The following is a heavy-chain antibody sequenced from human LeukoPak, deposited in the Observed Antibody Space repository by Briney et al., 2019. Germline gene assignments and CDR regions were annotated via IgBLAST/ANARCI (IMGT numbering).Heavy chain of an antibody. V-gene: IGHV4-34*01. CDR3: AKGLLEWLPGPRYFDY. J-gene: IGHJ4*02. Sequence: SETLSLTCAVYGWSFSGYYWSWIRQPPGKGREWIGEINQSGSTNYNPSLKSRVTISAATSKNQFSLKLSSVTAADTAVYYCAKGLLEWLPGPRYFDYWGQGTLVTVSS. CDR2: INQSGST. D-gene: IGHD3-3*01. CDR1: GWSFSGYY.